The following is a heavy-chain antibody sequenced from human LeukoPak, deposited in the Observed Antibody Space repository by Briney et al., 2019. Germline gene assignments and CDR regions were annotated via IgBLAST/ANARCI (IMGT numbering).Heavy chain of an antibody. J-gene: IGHJ6*03. D-gene: IGHD1-26*01. CDR1: GFTFSRHP. CDR2: ILYDGSEK. CDR3: ARDIVGATAGDYYYYYMDV. Sequence: GGSLRLSCAASGFTFSRHPMHWVRQAPGKGLEWVAVILYDGSEKYYTESVKGRFTISRDNSKNTLYLQMDSLRPEDTAVYYCARDIVGATAGDYYYYYMDVWGKGTTVTISS. V-gene: IGHV3-30*04.